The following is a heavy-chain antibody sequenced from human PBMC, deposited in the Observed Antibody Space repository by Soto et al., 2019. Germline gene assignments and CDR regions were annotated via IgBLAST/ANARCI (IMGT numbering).Heavy chain of an antibody. CDR2: ISAYNGNT. CDR1: GYTFTSYG. V-gene: IGHV1-18*01. Sequence: GASVKVSCKASGYTFTSYGISWVRQAPGQGLEWMGWISAYNGNTNYAQKLQGRVTMTTDTSTSTAYMELRSLRSDDTAVYYCARTFPLSSTVTTSGPFFDYWGQGTLVTVSS. D-gene: IGHD4-17*01. CDR3: ARTFPLSSTVTTSGPFFDY. J-gene: IGHJ4*02.